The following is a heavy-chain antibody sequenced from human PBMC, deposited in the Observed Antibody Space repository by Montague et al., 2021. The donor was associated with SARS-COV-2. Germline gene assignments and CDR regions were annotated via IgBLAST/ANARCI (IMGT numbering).Heavy chain of an antibody. CDR3: AMLYGGGGGRGY. V-gene: IGHV4-34*01. CDR1: GGSFSGYY. D-gene: IGHD4-23*01. Sequence: SETLSLTCAVYGGSFSGYYWSWIRQPPGKGLEWIGEINHSGSTNYNPSLKSRVTISVDTSKNQFSLKLSSVTAADSAIYYCAMLYGGGGGRGYWGQGTLVTVSS. CDR2: INHSGST. J-gene: IGHJ4*02.